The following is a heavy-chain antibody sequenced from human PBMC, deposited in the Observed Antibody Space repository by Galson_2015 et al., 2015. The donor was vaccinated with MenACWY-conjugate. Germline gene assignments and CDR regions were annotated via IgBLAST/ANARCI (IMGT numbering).Heavy chain of an antibody. J-gene: IGHJ4*02. CDR1: GFTFSSYA. CDR2: ISSNGGST. CDR3: VKGLKWELLNYFDY. D-gene: IGHD1-26*01. V-gene: IGHV3-64D*06. Sequence: SLRLSCAASGFTFSSYAMHWVRQAPGKGLEYVSAISSNGGSTYYADSVKGRFTISRDNSKNTLYLQMSSLRAEDTAVYYCVKGLKWELLNYFDYWGQGTLVTVSS.